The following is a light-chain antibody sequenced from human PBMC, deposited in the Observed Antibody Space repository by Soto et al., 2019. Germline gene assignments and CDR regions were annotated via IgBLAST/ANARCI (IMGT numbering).Light chain of an antibody. CDR2: GAS. V-gene: IGKV3-20*01. CDR1: QSVSSSY. Sequence: EILMTQSPDTLSLSPGERATLSCRASQSVSSSYLAWYQQRPGQAPRLLIYGASSRATGIPDRFSGSGSGTDFSLTISRLEPEDFAVYYCQQYGVSPRTFGQGTKVAIK. J-gene: IGKJ1*01. CDR3: QQYGVSPRT.